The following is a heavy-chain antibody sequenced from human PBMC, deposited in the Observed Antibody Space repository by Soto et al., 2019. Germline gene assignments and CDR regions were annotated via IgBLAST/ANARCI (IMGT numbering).Heavy chain of an antibody. CDR1: GFTFSSYG. V-gene: IGHV3-33*01. CDR3: SRAAAGTGGAY. CDR2: IWYDGSNK. J-gene: IGHJ4*02. Sequence: QVQLVESGGGVVQPGRSLRLSCAASGFTFSSYGMHWVRQAPGKGLEWVAVIWYDGSNKYYADSVKGRFTIARDNSKNTLYLQMNSLRADDTAVYYWSRAAAGTGGAYRGQGALVTVSS. D-gene: IGHD6-13*01.